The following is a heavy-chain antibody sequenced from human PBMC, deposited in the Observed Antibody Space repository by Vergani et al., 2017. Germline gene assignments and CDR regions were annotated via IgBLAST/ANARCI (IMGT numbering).Heavy chain of an antibody. CDR2: IYTSGSN. CDR3: ARDQVLRYYYYGMDV. D-gene: IGHD1-14*01. Sequence: QVQLQESGPGLVKPSQTLSLTCTVSGGSISSGSYYWSWIRQPAGKGLEWIGRIYTSGSNNYNPSLKSRVTLSVDTSKNQFSLKLSSVTAADTAVYYCARDQVLRYYYYGMDVWGQGTTVTVSS. J-gene: IGHJ6*02. V-gene: IGHV4-61*02. CDR1: GGSISSGSYY.